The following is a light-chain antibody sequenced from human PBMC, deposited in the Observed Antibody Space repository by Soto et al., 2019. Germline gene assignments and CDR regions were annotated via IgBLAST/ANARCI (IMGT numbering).Light chain of an antibody. Sequence: EIVLTQSPGTLSLSPGERATLSCRASQSVSSNYLAWYQQKPGQAPRLLIYGASSRATGIPDRFSGSGSGTDFTLTISRLEPEDFAVYYCQQYGRSSSFGGGTKVEIK. CDR3: QQYGRSSS. J-gene: IGKJ4*01. CDR1: QSVSSNY. CDR2: GAS. V-gene: IGKV3-20*01.